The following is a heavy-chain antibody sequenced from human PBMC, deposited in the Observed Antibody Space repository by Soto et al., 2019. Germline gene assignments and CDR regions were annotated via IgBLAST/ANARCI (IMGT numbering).Heavy chain of an antibody. CDR3: ARIAYSGYDYRSSSDY. CDR2: INHSGST. V-gene: IGHV4-34*01. CDR1: GGSFSGYY. D-gene: IGHD5-12*01. J-gene: IGHJ4*02. Sequence: SETLSLTCAVYGGSFSGYYWSWIRQPPGKGLEWIGEINHSGSTNYNPSLKSRVTISVDTSKNQFSLKLSSVTAADTAVYYCARIAYSGYDYRSSSDYWGQGTLVTVSS.